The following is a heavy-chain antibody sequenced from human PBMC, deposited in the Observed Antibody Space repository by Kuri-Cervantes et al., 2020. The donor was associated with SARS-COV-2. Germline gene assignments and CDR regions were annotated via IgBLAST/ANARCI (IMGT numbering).Heavy chain of an antibody. CDR1: GYSLRSGYY. D-gene: IGHD6-19*01. Sequence: SQTLSLTCAVSGYSLRSGYYWGWIRQPPGKGLEWFGSIYHSGSTYYNPSLKSRATISVDTSKNQFSLKLGSVTAADTAVYYCARNSGYSSGWFYYYYYMDVWGKGTTVTVSS. CDR3: ARNSGYSSGWFYYYYYMDV. CDR2: IYHSGST. V-gene: IGHV4-38-2*01. J-gene: IGHJ6*03.